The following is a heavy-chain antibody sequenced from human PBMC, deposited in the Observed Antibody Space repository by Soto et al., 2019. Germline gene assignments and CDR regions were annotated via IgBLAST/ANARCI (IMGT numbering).Heavy chain of an antibody. D-gene: IGHD3-10*01. J-gene: IGHJ3*02. CDR1: GGSISSSSYY. CDR2: IYYSGST. V-gene: IGHV4-39*01. Sequence: QLQLQESGPGLVKPSETLSLTCTVSGGSISSSSYYWGWIRQPPGKGLEWIGSIYYSGSTYYNPSLKSRVTISVDTSKNQFSLKLSSVTAADTAVYYCARPMDPMVRGVIMNAFDIWGQGTMVTVSS. CDR3: ARPMDPMVRGVIMNAFDI.